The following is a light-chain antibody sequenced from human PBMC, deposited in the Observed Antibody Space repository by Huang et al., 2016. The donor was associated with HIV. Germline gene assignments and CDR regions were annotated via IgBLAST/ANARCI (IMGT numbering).Light chain of an antibody. CDR3: QQRSNWPPYT. J-gene: IGKJ2*01. V-gene: IGKV3-11*01. CDR1: QSVSSY. CDR2: DAS. Sequence: EIVLTQSPATLSLSPGERATLSCRASQSVSSYLAWYQKKPGQAPRLFIYDASNRATGIPARFSGSGSGTDFTLTISSLEPEDFAVYYCQQRSNWPPYTFGQGTKLEIK.